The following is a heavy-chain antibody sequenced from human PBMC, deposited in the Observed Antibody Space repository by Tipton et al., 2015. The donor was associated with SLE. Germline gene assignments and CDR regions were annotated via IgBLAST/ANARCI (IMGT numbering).Heavy chain of an antibody. CDR1: GGSISSYY. CDR3: ARSTYDSSGYL. Sequence: TLSLTCTVSGGSISSYYWSWIRQPAGKGLEWIGRIFTSALTDYNPSLKSRVTMSVDTSNNQFSLNLRSVTAADTAVYYCARSTYDSSGYLWGQGAMVTVSS. J-gene: IGHJ3*01. V-gene: IGHV4-4*07. CDR2: IFTSALT. D-gene: IGHD3-22*01.